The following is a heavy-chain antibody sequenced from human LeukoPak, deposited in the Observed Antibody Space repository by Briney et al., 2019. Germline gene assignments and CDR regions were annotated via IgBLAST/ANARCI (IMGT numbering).Heavy chain of an antibody. CDR2: IYYTGSI. CDR3: ARHGYFDWLSHFDY. CDR1: GGSITSANYY. Sequence: SETLSLTCTFSGGSITSANYYWSWIRQPPGKGLELIGYIYYTGSINYNPSLRSRVTISVDTSKNQFSLKLSSVTAADTAVYYCARHGYFDWLSHFDYWGQGTLVTVSS. J-gene: IGHJ4*02. D-gene: IGHD3-9*01. V-gene: IGHV4-61*01.